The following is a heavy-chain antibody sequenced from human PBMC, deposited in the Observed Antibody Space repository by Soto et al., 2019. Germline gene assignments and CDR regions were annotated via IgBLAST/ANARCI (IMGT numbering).Heavy chain of an antibody. CDR2: TRNKANSYTT. J-gene: IGHJ6*03. V-gene: IGHV3-72*01. CDR1: GFTFSDHY. CDR3: ARGYPLWSPYFYYYMDV. Sequence: GGSLRLSCAASGFTFSDHYMDWVRQAPGKGLEWVGRTRNKANSYTTEYAASVKGRFTISRDNSRNTLYLQMNSLRAEDTAVYYCARGYPLWSPYFYYYMDVWGQGTTVTVSS. D-gene: IGHD5-18*01.